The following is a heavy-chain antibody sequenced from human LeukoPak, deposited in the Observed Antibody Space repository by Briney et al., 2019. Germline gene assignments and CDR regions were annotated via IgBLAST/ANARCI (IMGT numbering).Heavy chain of an antibody. J-gene: IGHJ4*02. CDR3: ARDRAWNYFDY. CDR2: ISNDGSRK. D-gene: IGHD3-3*01. Sequence: GRSLRLSCAPSGFTFSRHGMHWVRQAPGKGLEWVAIISNDGSRKYYAHSVEGRFTISRDNSKNTLYLQMDSLRAEDTAVYYCARDRAWNYFDYWGQGALVTVSS. V-gene: IGHV3-30*03. CDR1: GFTFSRHG.